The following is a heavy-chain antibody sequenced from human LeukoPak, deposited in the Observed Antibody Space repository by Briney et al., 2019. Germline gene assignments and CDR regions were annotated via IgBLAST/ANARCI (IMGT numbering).Heavy chain of an antibody. CDR2: ISAYNGNT. CDR3: ARVEVYCSSTSCYTLGWFDP. J-gene: IGHJ5*02. D-gene: IGHD2-2*02. CDR1: GYTFTSYG. V-gene: IGHV1-18*01. Sequence: GASVKASCKASGYTFTSYGISWVRQAPGQGLEWMGWISAYNGNTNYAQKLQGRVTMTTDTSTSTAYMELRSLRSDDTAVYYCARVEVYCSSTSCYTLGWFDPWGQGTLVTVSS.